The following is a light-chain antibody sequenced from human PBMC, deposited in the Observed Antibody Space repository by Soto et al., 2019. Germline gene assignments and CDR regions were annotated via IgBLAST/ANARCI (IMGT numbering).Light chain of an antibody. V-gene: IGKV3-20*01. J-gene: IGKJ1*01. CDR1: QTISSRY. CDR3: QHSGNSHGT. CDR2: GAS. Sequence: VLAQSPGTPALSSGERATLSFKSSQTISSRYLTWYQQKPGQVPRLLIYGASSRATGIPDRFSGSGSGTDFTLTISRLEPEDVAVYYCQHSGNSHGTFGQGTKVDI.